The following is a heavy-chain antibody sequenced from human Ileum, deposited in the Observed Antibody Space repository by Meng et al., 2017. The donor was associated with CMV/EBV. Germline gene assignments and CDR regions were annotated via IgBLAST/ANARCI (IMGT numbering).Heavy chain of an antibody. V-gene: IGHV3-21*01. J-gene: IGHJ5*02. D-gene: IGHD1-26*01. CDR3: ARDPDQPIVGATNWDWFDP. CDR1: GFTFSSYS. CDR2: ISSSSSYI. Sequence: GGSLRLSCAASGFTFSSYSMNWVRQAPGKGLEWVSSISSSSSYIYYADSVKCRFTISRDNAKNSLYLQMNSLRDEDTAVYYGARDPDQPIVGATNWDWFDPWGQGTLVTVSS.